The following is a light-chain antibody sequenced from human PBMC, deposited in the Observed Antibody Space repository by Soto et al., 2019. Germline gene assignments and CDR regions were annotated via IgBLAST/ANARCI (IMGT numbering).Light chain of an antibody. CDR2: EVT. CDR3: TSYAGSNIWV. Sequence: QSALTQPPSAXXSXXXXXTISCTGTSSDVGAYNYVSWYQQYPGKAPKLMIYEVTKRPSGVPDRFSGSKSGKTASLTVSGLQPEDEADYHCTSYAGSNIWVFGGGTKLTVL. J-gene: IGLJ3*02. CDR1: SSDVGAYNY. V-gene: IGLV2-8*01.